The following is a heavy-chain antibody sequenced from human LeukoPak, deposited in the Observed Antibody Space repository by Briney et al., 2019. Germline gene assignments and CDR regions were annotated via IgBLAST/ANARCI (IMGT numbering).Heavy chain of an antibody. J-gene: IGHJ4*02. CDR2: ISTNGDST. CDR1: GFSFNSYS. Sequence: PGGSLRLSCAASGFSFNSYSMSWVRQAPGKRLEWVSAISTNGDSTPYADSVKGRLTISRDNSKSTLYLEMNSLRAEDTAIYYCAKCGSTFLKKGFCHWGQGTLVTVSS. D-gene: IGHD2-15*01. CDR3: AKCGSTFLKKGFCH. V-gene: IGHV3-23*01.